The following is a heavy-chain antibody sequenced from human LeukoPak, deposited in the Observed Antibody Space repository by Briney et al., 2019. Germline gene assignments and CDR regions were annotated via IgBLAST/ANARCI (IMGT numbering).Heavy chain of an antibody. CDR2: ISGSGGST. D-gene: IGHD3-9*01. J-gene: IGHJ3*02. V-gene: IGHV3-23*01. CDR1: GFTFSSYA. Sequence: GGSLRLSCAASGFTFSSYAMSWVRQAPGKGLEWVSAISGSGGSTYYADSVKGRFTISRDNSKNTLYLQMNSLRAEDTAVYYCAKDYDILTGDPNDAFDIWGQGTMVTVSS. CDR3: AKDYDILTGDPNDAFDI.